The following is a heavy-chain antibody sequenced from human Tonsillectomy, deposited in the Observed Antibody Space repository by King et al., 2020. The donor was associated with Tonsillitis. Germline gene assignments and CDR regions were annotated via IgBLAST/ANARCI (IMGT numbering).Heavy chain of an antibody. Sequence: VQLVESGGGVVQPGGSLRLSCAASGFTFSNYAMHWVRQAPGKGLEWVAVISYDGSNKYCADSVRGRFTISRDNSKNTLYLQMNSLIAGDTAVYYCAREDYGDNSAMGFFDYWGQGTLVTVSS. D-gene: IGHD4-23*01. CDR1: GFTFSNYA. V-gene: IGHV3-30*01. CDR3: AREDYGDNSAMGFFDY. J-gene: IGHJ4*02. CDR2: ISYDGSNK.